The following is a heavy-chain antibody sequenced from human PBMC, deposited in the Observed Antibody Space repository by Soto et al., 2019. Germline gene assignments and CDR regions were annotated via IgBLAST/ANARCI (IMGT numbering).Heavy chain of an antibody. D-gene: IGHD3-10*01. CDR2: ISYDGSNK. CDR3: AKDGGWFGELLYHYYYYGMDV. CDR1: GFTFSSYG. J-gene: IGHJ6*02. Sequence: ILSCAASGFTFSSYGMHWVRQAPGKGLEWVAVISYDGSNKYYADSVKGRFTISRDNSKNTLYLQMNSLRAEDTAVYYCAKDGGWFGELLYHYYYYGMDVWGQGTTVTVSS. V-gene: IGHV3-30*18.